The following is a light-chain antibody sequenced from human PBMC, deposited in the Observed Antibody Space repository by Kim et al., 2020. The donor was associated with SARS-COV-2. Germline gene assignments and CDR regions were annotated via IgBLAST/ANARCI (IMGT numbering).Light chain of an antibody. CDR3: QQRSNWPPELT. CDR1: QSVSSY. Sequence: EIVLTQSPATLSLSPGERATLSCRASQSVSSYFSWYQQKPGQAPSLLIYDASNRATGIPAKFSGSGSGTEFTPTTSSLEPEDFAVYYCQQRSNWPPELTFGGGTKVDIK. J-gene: IGKJ4*01. V-gene: IGKV3-11*01. CDR2: DAS.